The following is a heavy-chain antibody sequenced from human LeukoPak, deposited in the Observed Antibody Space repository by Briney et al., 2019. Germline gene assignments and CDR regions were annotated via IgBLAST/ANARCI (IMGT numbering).Heavy chain of an antibody. J-gene: IGHJ6*04. Sequence: GGSLKLSCAASGFTFNGSAVHWVRQASGRGLEWVGRIRSKANGYATAYGASVKGRFTISRDDSKNTAYLQMNSLKTEDTAVYFCTRRSEQQLPFYYYGVDVWGEGTTVTVSS. CDR2: IRSKANGYAT. D-gene: IGHD1-14*01. V-gene: IGHV3-73*01. CDR1: GFTFNGSA. CDR3: TRRSEQQLPFYYYGVDV.